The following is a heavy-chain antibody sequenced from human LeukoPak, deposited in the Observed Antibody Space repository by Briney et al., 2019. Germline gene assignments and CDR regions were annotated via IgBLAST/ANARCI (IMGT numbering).Heavy chain of an antibody. Sequence: ASVKVSCKASGYTFTSYDINWVRQATGQGLEWMGWMNPNSGNTGYAQKFQGRVTMTRNTSISTAYMELSSLRSEDTAVYYCVRVGYSSGWYGYYYYYYMDVWGKGTTVTVSS. D-gene: IGHD6-19*01. CDR2: MNPNSGNT. J-gene: IGHJ6*03. CDR1: GYTFTSYD. CDR3: VRVGYSSGWYGYYYYYYMDV. V-gene: IGHV1-8*01.